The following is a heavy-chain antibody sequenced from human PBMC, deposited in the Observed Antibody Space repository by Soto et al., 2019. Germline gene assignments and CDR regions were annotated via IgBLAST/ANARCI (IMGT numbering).Heavy chain of an antibody. Sequence: ASVKVSCQASGYTFTGYYMHWVRQAPGQGLEWMGWINPNSGGTNYAQKFQGWVTMTRDTSISTAYMELSRLRSDDTAVYYCARQQYYYDSSGYQAYFDYWGQGTLVTVSS. J-gene: IGHJ4*02. V-gene: IGHV1-2*04. D-gene: IGHD3-22*01. CDR1: GYTFTGYY. CDR3: ARQQYYYDSSGYQAYFDY. CDR2: INPNSGGT.